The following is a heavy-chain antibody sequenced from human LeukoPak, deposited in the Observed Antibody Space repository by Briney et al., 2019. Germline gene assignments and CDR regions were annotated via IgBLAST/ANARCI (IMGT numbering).Heavy chain of an antibody. Sequence: GGSLRLSCAASGFTVSSNSMSWVRQAPGKGLEWVSIIYSGGGTYYADSVKGRFTMTRDNSKNTLCLQMNSLRAEDTAVYYCARDGAVVRGLPRRARTFYGMDVWGQGTTVTVSS. CDR1: GFTVSSNS. J-gene: IGHJ6*02. CDR2: IYSGGGT. D-gene: IGHD3-10*01. CDR3: ARDGAVVRGLPRRARTFYGMDV. V-gene: IGHV3-53*01.